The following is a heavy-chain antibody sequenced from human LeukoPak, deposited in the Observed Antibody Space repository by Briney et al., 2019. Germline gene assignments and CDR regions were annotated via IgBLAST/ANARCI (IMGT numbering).Heavy chain of an antibody. Sequence: PSETLSLTCAVYGGSFSGYYWSWIRQPPGKGLEWIGEINHSGSTNYNPSLKSRVTISVDTSKNQFSLKLSSVTAADTAVYYCARGPHIGAFDIWGQGTMVTVSS. V-gene: IGHV4-34*01. CDR1: GGSFSGYY. D-gene: IGHD2-21*01. CDR2: INHSGST. J-gene: IGHJ3*02. CDR3: ARGPHIGAFDI.